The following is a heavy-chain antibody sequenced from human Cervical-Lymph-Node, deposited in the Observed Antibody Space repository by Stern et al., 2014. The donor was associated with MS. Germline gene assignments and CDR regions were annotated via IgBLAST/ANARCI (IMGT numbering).Heavy chain of an antibody. Sequence: QLQLQESGPGLVKPSEALSLTCTVSGGSLSSNFFYWAWIRQPPGKGLQWIGTISYSGNPYYNPSLESRVTISVHTSKTQLSLNLTSVTTADTAVYYCARPTSAFHPSFDPWGQGTLVTVSS. CDR1: GGSLSSNFFY. CDR2: ISYSGNP. CDR3: ARPTSAFHPSFDP. V-gene: IGHV4-39*01. D-gene: IGHD1-26*01. J-gene: IGHJ5*02.